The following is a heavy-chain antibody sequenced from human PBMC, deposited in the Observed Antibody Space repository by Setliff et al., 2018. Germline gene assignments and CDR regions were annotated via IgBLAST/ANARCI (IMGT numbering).Heavy chain of an antibody. CDR1: GFTFSNAW. D-gene: IGHD3-16*01. J-gene: IGHJ4*02. CDR3: RLWSHDYHNDY. Sequence: SETLSLSCAASGFTFSNAWMSWVRQAPGKGLEWLGSVYFSGYTYYNPSLSGRVTISIDTSKNQFSLKLTSVTAADTAVYYCRLWSHDYHNDYWGQGTLVTVSS. V-gene: IGHV4-59*04. CDR2: VYFSGYT.